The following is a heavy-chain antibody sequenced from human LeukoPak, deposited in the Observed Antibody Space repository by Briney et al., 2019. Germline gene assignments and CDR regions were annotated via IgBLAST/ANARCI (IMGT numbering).Heavy chain of an antibody. CDR1: GGSISSYY. D-gene: IGHD6-6*01. Sequence: PSETLSLTCTVSGGSISSYYWSWIRQPPGKGLEWIGNIYYSGSTKYSPSLKSRVTMSVVTSKNQFSLKLSSVTAADTAVYFCARLSSSYLAAPSDYWGQGTLVTVSS. V-gene: IGHV4-59*01. J-gene: IGHJ4*02. CDR2: IYYSGST. CDR3: ARLSSSYLAAPSDY.